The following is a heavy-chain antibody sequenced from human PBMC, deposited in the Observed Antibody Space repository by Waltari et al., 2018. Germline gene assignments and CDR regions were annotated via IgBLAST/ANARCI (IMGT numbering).Heavy chain of an antibody. V-gene: IGHV5-51*01. D-gene: IGHD5-18*01. CDR3: AREPLHSYGRGAFDI. J-gene: IGHJ3*02. Sequence: EVQLVQSGAEVKKPGESLKISCEGSGYTFSRYWIGWVRQMPGKGLEWMGTMYPGGSDIRYSPSFQGQVTISADKSISTAYLQWSSLRASDTAIHYCAREPLHSYGRGAFDIWGQGTMVTVSS. CDR1: GYTFSRYW. CDR2: MYPGGSDI.